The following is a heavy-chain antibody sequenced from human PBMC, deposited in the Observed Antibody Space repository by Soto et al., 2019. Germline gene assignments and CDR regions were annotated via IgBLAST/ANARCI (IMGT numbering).Heavy chain of an antibody. CDR1: GFTFSSYG. D-gene: IGHD5-12*01. Sequence: GGSLRLSCAASGFTFSSYGMHWVRQAPGKGLEWVAVISYDGSNKYYADSVKGRFTISRDNSKNTLYLQMNSLRAEDTAVYYCAKSFEYSAKQWNIVATADYWGQGTLVTVSS. CDR3: AKSFEYSAKQWNIVATADY. J-gene: IGHJ4*02. V-gene: IGHV3-30*18. CDR2: ISYDGSNK.